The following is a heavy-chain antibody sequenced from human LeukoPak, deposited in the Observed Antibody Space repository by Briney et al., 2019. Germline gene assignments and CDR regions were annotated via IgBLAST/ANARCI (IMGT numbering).Heavy chain of an antibody. CDR3: ARLRVPGSYDPNYYGMDV. D-gene: IGHD2-15*01. CDR2: TNAANGNT. V-gene: IGHV1-3*01. Sequence: ASVKVSCKASGYTFTTYAMHWVRQAPGQRLEWMGWTNAANGNTKYSQKFQGRVTITRDTSASTAYMGLSTLRSEDTAVYYCARLRVPGSYDPNYYGMDVWGQGTTVTVSS. J-gene: IGHJ6*02. CDR1: GYTFTTYA.